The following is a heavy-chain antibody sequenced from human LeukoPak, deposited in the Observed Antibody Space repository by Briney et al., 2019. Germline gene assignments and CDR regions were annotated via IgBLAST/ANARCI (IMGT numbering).Heavy chain of an antibody. V-gene: IGHV1-2*02. CDR1: GYTLTGYY. CDR2: INPNSGGT. CDR3: AGDYYGSGSFLFDP. D-gene: IGHD3-10*01. Sequence: ASVKVSCKASGYTLTGYYMHWVRQAPGQGLEWMGWINPNSGGTNYAQKFQGRVTMTRDTSISTAYMELSRLRSDDTAVYYCAGDYYGSGSFLFDPWGQGTLVTVSS. J-gene: IGHJ5*02.